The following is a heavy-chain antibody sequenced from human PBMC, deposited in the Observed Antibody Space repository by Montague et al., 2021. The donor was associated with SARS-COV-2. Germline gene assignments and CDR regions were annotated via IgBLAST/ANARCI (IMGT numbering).Heavy chain of an antibody. Sequence: SETLSLTCIVPGGCISDSYYWAWIRQAPGKGLEWLGSLYRSGSVYSNPXXKSRVSISVDKSKNHFSLRLTSATAAETAVYYCVRGAEEAHFAMDVWGQGTTVTVSS. CDR3: VRGAEEAHFAMDV. CDR1: GGCISDSYY. V-gene: IGHV4-39*02. CDR2: LYRSGSV. J-gene: IGHJ6*02. D-gene: IGHD3-10*01.